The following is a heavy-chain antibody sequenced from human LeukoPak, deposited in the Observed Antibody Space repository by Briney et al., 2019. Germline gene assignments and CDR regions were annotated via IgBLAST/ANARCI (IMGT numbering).Heavy chain of an antibody. CDR2: ISSSGLTI. J-gene: IGHJ4*02. Sequence: GGSLRLSCTASGFTFSSFEMCWVRQTPGKGLEWVSYISSSGLTIYYADSVKGRFTISRDNAKNSLYLQMNGLRVEDTAVYYCVRIEGGVRGLSPDYWGQGTLVIVAS. D-gene: IGHD3-10*01. CDR1: GFTFSSFE. CDR3: VRIEGGVRGLSPDY. V-gene: IGHV3-48*03.